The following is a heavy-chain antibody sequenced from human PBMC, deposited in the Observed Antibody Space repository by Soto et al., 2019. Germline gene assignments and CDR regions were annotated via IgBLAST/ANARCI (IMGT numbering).Heavy chain of an antibody. CDR1: VFTFNTYV. Sequence: GGSLRRSCAASVFTFNTYVMSWVRQAPGKGLEWVSEISGNSANTYYADSVKGRFTISRDNSKNTLYLQMNSLRAEDTAVYHCAKVTSARVFSFGLDVWDQGTTVTVSS. CDR3: AKVTSARVFSFGLDV. D-gene: IGHD2-2*01. CDR2: ISGNSANT. J-gene: IGHJ6*02. V-gene: IGHV3-23*01.